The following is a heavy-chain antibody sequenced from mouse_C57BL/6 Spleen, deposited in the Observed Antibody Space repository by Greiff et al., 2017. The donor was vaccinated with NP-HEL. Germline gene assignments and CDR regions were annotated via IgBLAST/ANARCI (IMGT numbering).Heavy chain of an antibody. CDR2: IYPGDGDT. CDR3: ARTPYYYGSSWFAY. V-gene: IGHV1-82*01. Sequence: QVQLKQSGPELVKPGASVKISCKASGYAFSSSWMNWVKQRPGKGLEWIGRIYPGDGDTNYNGKFKGKATLTADKSSSTAYMQLSSLTSEDSAVYVCARTPYYYGSSWFAYWGQGTLVTVSA. J-gene: IGHJ3*01. CDR1: GYAFSSSW. D-gene: IGHD1-1*01.